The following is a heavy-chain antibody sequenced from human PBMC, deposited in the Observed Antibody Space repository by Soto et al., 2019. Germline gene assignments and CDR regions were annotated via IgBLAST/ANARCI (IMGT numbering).Heavy chain of an antibody. Sequence: QVQLVQSGGEVKRPGASVKVSCKTSGYSFITYGITWVRQAPGQGLEWLGWITPDSGNTNYAQKVQGRVTMTADTSTRTAYMELRSLRSDDTAVYYCAREEIGYNYGAALYNGMDVWGQGTTVTVSS. CDR2: ITPDSGNT. D-gene: IGHD5-18*01. CDR1: GYSFITYG. J-gene: IGHJ6*02. V-gene: IGHV1-18*01. CDR3: AREEIGYNYGAALYNGMDV.